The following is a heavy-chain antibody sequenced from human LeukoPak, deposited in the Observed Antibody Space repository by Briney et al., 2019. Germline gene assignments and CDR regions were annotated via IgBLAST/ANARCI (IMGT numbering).Heavy chain of an antibody. D-gene: IGHD2-15*01. CDR1: GITLSNYG. J-gene: IGHJ4*02. V-gene: IGHV3-23*01. Sequence: GGSLRLSCAVSGITLSNYGMSWVRQAPGKGLEWVAGISDSGGRTTYADSVKGRFTMSRDNPKNTLYLQMNSLGAEDTAVYYCAKNGGSQCYSHLDSWGQGTLVTVSS. CDR2: ISDSGGRT. CDR3: AKNGGSQCYSHLDS.